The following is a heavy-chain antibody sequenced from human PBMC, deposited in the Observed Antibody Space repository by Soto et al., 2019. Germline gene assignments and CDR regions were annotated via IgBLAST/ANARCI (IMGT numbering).Heavy chain of an antibody. CDR1: GFTLSMSA. CDR2: IRDSGDRT. Sequence: EVQLMESGGGLVQPGGSLRLSCASSGFTLSMSAVNWVRQAPGKGLEWVSYIRDSGDRTYYADSMKGRFTISRDRSKNTVSLQMDSLRAEDTAVYYCAKDRGIIVKAGDAFDVWGQGTKVTVSS. V-gene: IGHV3-23*01. CDR3: AKDRGIIVKAGDAFDV. D-gene: IGHD3-16*02. J-gene: IGHJ3*01.